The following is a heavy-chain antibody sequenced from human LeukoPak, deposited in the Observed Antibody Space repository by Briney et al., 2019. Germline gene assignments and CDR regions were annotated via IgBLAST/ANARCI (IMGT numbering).Heavy chain of an antibody. CDR1: GFNFDDYG. CDR3: ATFTWPEYQLPPGYMDV. Sequence: GGSLRLSCAASGFNFDDYGMSWVRQAPGKGLEWVSGINWNGGSTGYADSVKGRFTISRDNAKNSLYLQMNSLRAEDTALYYCATFTWPEYQLPPGYMDVWGKGTTVTVSS. D-gene: IGHD2-2*01. CDR2: INWNGGST. J-gene: IGHJ6*03. V-gene: IGHV3-20*04.